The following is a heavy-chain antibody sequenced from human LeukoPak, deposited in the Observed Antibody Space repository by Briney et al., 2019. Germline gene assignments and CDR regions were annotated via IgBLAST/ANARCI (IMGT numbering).Heavy chain of an antibody. D-gene: IGHD5-18*01. J-gene: IGHJ6*03. CDR3: ARSGYSYGYTGEKYYYYYMDV. CDR1: GESFSGYY. CDR2: INHSGST. V-gene: IGHV4-34*01. Sequence: SETLSLTCAVYGESFSGYYWSWIRQSPGKGLEWIAEINHSGSTNYNPSLKSRITISIDTSKNQFSLKLNSVTAADTAVYYCARSGYSYGYTGEKYYYYYMDVWGKGTTVTVSS.